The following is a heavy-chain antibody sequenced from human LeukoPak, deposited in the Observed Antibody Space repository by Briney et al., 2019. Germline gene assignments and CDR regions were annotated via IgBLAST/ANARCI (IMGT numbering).Heavy chain of an antibody. J-gene: IGHJ4*02. V-gene: IGHV3-23*01. CDR2: FSGGGGST. CDR3: ARVGYDY. D-gene: IGHD6-13*01. CDR1: GFTFSGYA. Sequence: GGSLRLSCAASGFTFSGYAMSWVRQAPGKGLEWVSGFSGGGGSTYYADSVKGRFTISRDNAKNSLYLQMNSLRAEDTAVYYCARVGYDYWGQGTLVTVSS.